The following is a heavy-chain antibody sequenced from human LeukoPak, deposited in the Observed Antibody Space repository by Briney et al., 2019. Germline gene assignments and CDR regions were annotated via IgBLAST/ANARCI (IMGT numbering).Heavy chain of an antibody. D-gene: IGHD5-24*01. CDR2: IFYSGST. V-gene: IGHV4-39*01. CDR1: GGSISSGGYY. J-gene: IGHJ4*02. Sequence: SETLSLTCTVSGGSISSGGYYWSWIRQHPGKGLEWIGYIFYSGSTNYNPSLKSRVTISVDTSKNQFSLKLSSVTAADTAVYYCARQRGGYKIYFDYWGQGTLVTVSS. CDR3: ARQRGGYKIYFDY.